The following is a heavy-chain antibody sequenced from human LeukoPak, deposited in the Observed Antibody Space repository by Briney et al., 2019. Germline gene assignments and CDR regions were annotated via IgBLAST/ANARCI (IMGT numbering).Heavy chain of an antibody. CDR2: ISWNSGSI. D-gene: IGHD3-22*01. CDR3: APHVDSSGYYWFDP. V-gene: IGHV3-9*01. CDR1: GFTFDDYA. J-gene: IGHJ5*02. Sequence: PGGSLRLSCAASGFTFDDYAMHWVRQAPGKGLEWVSGISWNSGSIGYADSVKGRFTISRDNAKNSLYLQMNSLRAEDTALYYCAPHVDSSGYYWFDPWGQGTLVTVSS.